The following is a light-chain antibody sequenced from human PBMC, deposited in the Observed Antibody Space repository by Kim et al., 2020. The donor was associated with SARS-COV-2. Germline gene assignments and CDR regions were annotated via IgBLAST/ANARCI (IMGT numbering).Light chain of an antibody. CDR2: DAS. CDR1: QSIDRW. Sequence: SASVRDRVTITCRASQSIDRWLAWYQHKPGKAPNLLIFDASSLQSGVPSRFSGSGSGTEFTLTISSLQPDDFATYYCQQYHTRWTFGQGTKVDIK. CDR3: QQYHTRWT. J-gene: IGKJ1*01. V-gene: IGKV1-5*01.